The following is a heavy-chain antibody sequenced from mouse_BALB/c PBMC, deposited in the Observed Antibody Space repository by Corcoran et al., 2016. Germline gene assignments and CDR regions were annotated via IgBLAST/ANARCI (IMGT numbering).Heavy chain of an antibody. CDR3: SRYYGNYVWFAY. V-gene: IGHV1-7*01. Sequence: QVQLQQSGAELAKPGASVKMSCKASGYTFTSYWMHWVKQRPGQGLEWIGYINPSTGYTAYNQKFKDKAKLTSDKSSSTAYLQLSSLTAEDSAVYYCSRYYGNYVWFAYWGQGTLVTVSA. D-gene: IGHD2-1*01. J-gene: IGHJ3*01. CDR1: GYTFTSYW. CDR2: INPSTGYT.